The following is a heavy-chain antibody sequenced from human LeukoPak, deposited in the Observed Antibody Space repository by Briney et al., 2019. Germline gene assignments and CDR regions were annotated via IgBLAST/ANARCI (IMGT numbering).Heavy chain of an antibody. J-gene: IGHJ3*02. CDR2: INSGGST. CDR1: GFTFSSNY. V-gene: IGHV3-53*01. D-gene: IGHD3-16*01. CDR3: ARGRLGSSWGTYWEAFDI. Sequence: GGSLRLSCAASGFTFSSNYMSWVRQAPGKGLEWVSVINSGGSTYYADSVKGRFTISRDNSKNTLYLQMNSLRAEDTAVYSCARGRLGSSWGTYWEAFDIWGQGTMVTVSS.